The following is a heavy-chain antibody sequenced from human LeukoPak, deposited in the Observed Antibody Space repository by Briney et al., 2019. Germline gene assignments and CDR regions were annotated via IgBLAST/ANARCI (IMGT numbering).Heavy chain of an antibody. D-gene: IGHD2-2*02. CDR1: GGSISSYY. CDR3: ARDIVVVPAAINPEYYSDY. V-gene: IGHV4-4*07. Sequence: PSETLSLTCTVSGGSISSYYWSWIRQPAGKGLEWIGRIYTSGSTNYNPSLKSRVTMSVDTSKNQFSLKLSSVTAADTAVYYCARDIVVVPAAINPEYYSDYWGQGTLVTVSS. CDR2: IYTSGST. J-gene: IGHJ4*02.